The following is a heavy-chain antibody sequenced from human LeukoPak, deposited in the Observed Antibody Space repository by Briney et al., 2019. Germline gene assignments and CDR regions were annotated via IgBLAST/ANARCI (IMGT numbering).Heavy chain of an antibody. CDR1: GYTLTSYG. CDR2: ISTRSGNT. CDR3: VRGAYGDK. D-gene: IGHD4-17*01. J-gene: IGHJ4*02. Sequence: ASVKVSCKASGYTLTSYGINWMRQAPGQGLEWMGWISTRSGNTNYAQKVQGRLTLTTDRSTNTAYMELRSLRSDDTAVYYCVRGAYGDKWGQGTMVTVSS. V-gene: IGHV1-18*01.